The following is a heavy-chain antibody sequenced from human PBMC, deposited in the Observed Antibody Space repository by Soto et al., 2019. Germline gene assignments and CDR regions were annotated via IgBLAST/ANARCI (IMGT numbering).Heavy chain of an antibody. CDR3: ARDPEPNKYYYGSGSYSPYGMDV. Sequence: VASVKVSCKASGYTFTSYGISWVRQAPGQGLEWMGWISAYNGNTNYAQKLQGRVTMTTDTSTSTAYMELRSLRSDDTAMYYCARDPEPNKYYYGSGSYSPYGMDVWGQGTTVTVSS. J-gene: IGHJ6*02. D-gene: IGHD3-10*01. CDR1: GYTFTSYG. V-gene: IGHV1-18*01. CDR2: ISAYNGNT.